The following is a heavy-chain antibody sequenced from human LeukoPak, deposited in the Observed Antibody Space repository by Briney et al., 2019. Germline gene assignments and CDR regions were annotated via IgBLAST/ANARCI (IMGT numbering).Heavy chain of an antibody. CDR3: ATADHGGYFARSNYYCGMDV. D-gene: IGHD3-16*01. Sequence: GGSLRLSCAASGFTFSSFAMSWVRQAPGKGLEWVSSISGCGGSTYYADSVKGRFTISRDKSKNTPYLQMYSLRAADPAVYYSATADHGGYFARSNYYCGMDVWGQGTTVTVSS. V-gene: IGHV3-23*01. CDR2: ISGCGGST. CDR1: GFTFSSFA. J-gene: IGHJ6*02.